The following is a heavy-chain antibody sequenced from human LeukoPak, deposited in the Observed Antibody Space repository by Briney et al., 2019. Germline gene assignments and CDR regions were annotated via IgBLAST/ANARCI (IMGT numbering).Heavy chain of an antibody. CDR1: GFTFSSYS. D-gene: IGHD2-2*01. CDR2: ISKSSSSI. CDR3: VKGWGPAAHPFADYYYMDV. J-gene: IGHJ6*03. Sequence: GGSLRLSCAASGFTFSSYSMNWVRQPPGKGLEWLSYISKSSSSIYYAESVKGRFTISRDNARNSLYLQMNSLRVEDTAIYYCVKGWGPAAHPFADYYYMDVWGKGTTVTVSS. V-gene: IGHV3-48*01.